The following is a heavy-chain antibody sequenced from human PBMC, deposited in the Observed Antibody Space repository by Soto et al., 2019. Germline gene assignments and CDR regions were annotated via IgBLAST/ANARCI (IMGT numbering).Heavy chain of an antibody. V-gene: IGHV4-59*08. Sequence: SETLSLTCTVSGGSISSYYWSWIRQPPGKGLEWIGYIYYSGSTNYNPSLKSRVTISVDTSKNPFSLKLSSVTAADTAVYYCARHAWATVPDVWFDPWGQGTLVTVSS. D-gene: IGHD4-17*01. CDR1: GGSISSYY. J-gene: IGHJ5*02. CDR2: IYYSGST. CDR3: ARHAWATVPDVWFDP.